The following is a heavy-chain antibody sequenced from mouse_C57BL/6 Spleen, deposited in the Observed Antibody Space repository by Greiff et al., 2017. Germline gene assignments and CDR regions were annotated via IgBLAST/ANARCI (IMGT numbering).Heavy chain of an antibody. D-gene: IGHD2-2*01. Sequence: EVKLVESGGGLVKPGGSLKLSCAASGFTFSSYTMSWVRQTPEKRLAWVATISGGGGNIYYPDSVKGRFTISRDNAKNTLYLQMSSLRSEDTALYYCARRYGYDNWYFDVWGTGTTVTVSS. V-gene: IGHV5-9*01. CDR3: ARRYGYDNWYFDV. J-gene: IGHJ1*03. CDR2: ISGGGGNI. CDR1: GFTFSSYT.